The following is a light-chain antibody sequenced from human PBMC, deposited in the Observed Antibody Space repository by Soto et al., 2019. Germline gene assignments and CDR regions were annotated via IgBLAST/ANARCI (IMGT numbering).Light chain of an antibody. CDR1: QSVSSSY. Sequence: EIVLTQSTGTLSLSPGERATLSCRASQSVSSSYLAWYQQKHGQAPRLLIYGASSRATGIPDRFSGSGSGTDFSLTISRREREGGAVNYGQQYGSRGTFGQGNKVEIK. CDR2: GAS. J-gene: IGKJ1*01. CDR3: QQYGSRGT. V-gene: IGKV3-20*01.